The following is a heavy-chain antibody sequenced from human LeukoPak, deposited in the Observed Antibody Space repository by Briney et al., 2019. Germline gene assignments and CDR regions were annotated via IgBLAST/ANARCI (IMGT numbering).Heavy chain of an antibody. Sequence: VASVKVSCKASGYTFTGYYMHWVRQAPGQGLEWMGWINPNSGGTNYAQKFQGRVTMTRDTSISTAYMELSRLRSDDTAVYYCARGNYDILTGYPTGYFDYWGQGTLVTVSS. CDR2: INPNSGGT. V-gene: IGHV1-2*02. J-gene: IGHJ4*02. CDR3: ARGNYDILTGYPTGYFDY. CDR1: GYTFTGYY. D-gene: IGHD3-9*01.